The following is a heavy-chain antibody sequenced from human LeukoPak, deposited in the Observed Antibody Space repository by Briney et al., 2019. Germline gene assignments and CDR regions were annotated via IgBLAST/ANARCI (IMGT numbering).Heavy chain of an antibody. CDR3: AEVLSEGYTYGT. CDR2: ISGSGGST. Sequence: PGGSLRLSCEGSGFIFSNYGMNWVRQAPGKGLEWVSTISGSGGSTYYVDSVKGRFTISRDNSKNTLYLQMNSLRAEDTAVYYCAEVLSEGYTYGTWGQGTLVTVSS. CDR1: GFIFSNYG. D-gene: IGHD5-18*01. V-gene: IGHV3-23*01. J-gene: IGHJ5*02.